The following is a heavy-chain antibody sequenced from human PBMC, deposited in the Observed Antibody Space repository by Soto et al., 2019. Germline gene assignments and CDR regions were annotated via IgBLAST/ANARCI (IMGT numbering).Heavy chain of an antibody. CDR2: IVPLLGIT. J-gene: IGHJ1*01. CDR3: ARDPRSITGTTSSEDFQH. D-gene: IGHD1-20*01. CDR1: GGTFSGYA. Sequence: QAQLMQSGAEVKKPGSSVKVSCKASGGTFSGYAISWVRQAPGQGLEWMGGIVPLLGITNYAQKFQGRITIAADESTGTAYMDLRSPRSEDTAVYYCARDPRSITGTTSSEDFQHWGQGTLVSVSS. V-gene: IGHV1-69*01.